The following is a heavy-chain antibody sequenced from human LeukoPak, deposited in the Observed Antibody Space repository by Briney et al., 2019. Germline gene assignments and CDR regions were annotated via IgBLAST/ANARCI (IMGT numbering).Heavy chain of an antibody. Sequence: PGGSLRLSCAASGFTFSSYSMNWVRQAPGKGLEWVSSISSSSSYIYYADSVKGRFTISRDNAKNSLYLQMNSLRAEDTAVYYCAREGRPNIAAAGTAFDIWGQGTMVTVSS. CDR3: AREGRPNIAAAGTAFDI. J-gene: IGHJ3*02. CDR2: ISSSSSYI. V-gene: IGHV3-21*01. D-gene: IGHD6-13*01. CDR1: GFTFSSYS.